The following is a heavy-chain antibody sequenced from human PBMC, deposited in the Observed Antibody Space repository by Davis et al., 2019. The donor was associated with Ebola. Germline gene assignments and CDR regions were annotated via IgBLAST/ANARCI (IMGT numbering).Heavy chain of an antibody. CDR3: ARTSVLVTTEGGMDV. CDR2: IYPDDSRV. D-gene: IGHD4-17*01. Sequence: GESLKISCKGYGYSFYGYWIGWVRQMPGKGLEWMGIIYPDDSRVRYSPFFQGQVTISVDKSISTAYLQWSSLKASDTAMYYCARTSVLVTTEGGMDVWGQGTTVTVSS. V-gene: IGHV5-51*01. J-gene: IGHJ6*02. CDR1: GYSFYGYW.